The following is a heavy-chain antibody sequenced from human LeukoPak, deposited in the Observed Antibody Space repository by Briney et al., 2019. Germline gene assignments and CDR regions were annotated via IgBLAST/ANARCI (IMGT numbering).Heavy chain of an antibody. D-gene: IGHD3-9*01. J-gene: IGHJ4*02. V-gene: IGHV3-23*01. CDR3: AKDRGDYDILTGYSDY. CDR1: GFTFSSYA. Sequence: GGSLRLSCAASGFTFSSYAMSWVRQAPGKGLEWVSAISGSGGSTYYADSVKGRFTISRDNSKNTLYLQMNSLKAEDTAVYYCAKDRGDYDILTGYSDYWGQGTLVTVSS. CDR2: ISGSGGST.